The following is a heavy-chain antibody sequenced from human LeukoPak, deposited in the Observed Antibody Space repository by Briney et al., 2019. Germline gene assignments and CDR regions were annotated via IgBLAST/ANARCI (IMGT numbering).Heavy chain of an antibody. CDR2: VNPSAGST. Sequence: ASVKVSCKTSGYTFTTYYMHWVRQAPGQGLEWMGLVNPSAGSTTYAHKFQGRVGMTRDLSTSTVYMELSSLRSDDTAVYYCATLGRPARAWGDAVDMWGQGTMVTVSS. J-gene: IGHJ3*02. V-gene: IGHV1-46*01. D-gene: IGHD6-6*01. CDR3: ATLGRPARAWGDAVDM. CDR1: GYTFTTYY.